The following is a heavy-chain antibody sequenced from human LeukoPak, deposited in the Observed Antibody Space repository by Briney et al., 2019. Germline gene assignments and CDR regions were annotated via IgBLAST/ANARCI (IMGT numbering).Heavy chain of an antibody. CDR3: VKGPYSSPDEGYFLDY. CDR2: ISWNSGSI. J-gene: IGHJ4*02. Sequence: GGSLRLSCAASGFTFDDYAMHWVRQAPGKGLERVSGISWNSGSIGYADSVKGRFTISRDNAKNSLYLQMNSLRAEDTALYYCVKGPYSSPDEGYFLDYWGQGTLVTVSS. D-gene: IGHD6-13*01. CDR1: GFTFDDYA. V-gene: IGHV3-9*01.